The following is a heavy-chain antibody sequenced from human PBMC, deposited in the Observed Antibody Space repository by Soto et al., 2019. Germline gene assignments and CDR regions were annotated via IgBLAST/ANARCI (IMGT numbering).Heavy chain of an antibody. D-gene: IGHD3-22*01. CDR3: ARMRSDYDSSGLDY. V-gene: IGHV2-70*04. J-gene: IGHJ4*02. CDR2: IDWDEDR. CDR1: GFSLSTSGMR. Sequence: SGPTLVYPTETLTLTCTFSGFSLSTSGMRVSWIRQAPGKALEWLARIDWDEDRFYSTSLKTRLTISKDTSKNQVVLTMTKMDPVDTATYYCARMRSDYDSSGLDYWGQGILVTVSS.